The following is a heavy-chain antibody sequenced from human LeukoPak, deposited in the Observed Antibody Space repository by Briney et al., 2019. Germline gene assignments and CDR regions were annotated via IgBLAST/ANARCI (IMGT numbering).Heavy chain of an antibody. D-gene: IGHD6-13*01. CDR1: GGTFSSYA. Sequence: SVKVSCKASGGTFSSYAISWVRQAPGQGLEWMGRIIPIFGTANYAQKFQGRVTITTDESTSTAYMELSSLRSEDMALYYCAAHHTAGIAAAEPTTGFDYWGQGTLVTVSS. V-gene: IGHV1-69*05. CDR2: IIPIFGTA. CDR3: AAHHTAGIAAAEPTTGFDY. J-gene: IGHJ4*02.